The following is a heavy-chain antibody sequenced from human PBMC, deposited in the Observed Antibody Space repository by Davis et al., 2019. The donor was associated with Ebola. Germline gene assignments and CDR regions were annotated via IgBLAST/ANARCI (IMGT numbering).Heavy chain of an antibody. CDR3: ARDLSVTTYDYGLDV. D-gene: IGHD4-17*01. J-gene: IGHJ6*04. CDR2: IFYTGTT. CDR1: GGSISGYF. V-gene: IGHV4-59*01. Sequence: SETLSLTCSVSGGSISGYFWSWIRQSPGKGLEWIGHIFYTGTTTYNPSLKRRVTISLDTSTRQVSLRLTSVTAADTAMYFCARDLSVTTYDYGLDVWGRGTMVTVSS.